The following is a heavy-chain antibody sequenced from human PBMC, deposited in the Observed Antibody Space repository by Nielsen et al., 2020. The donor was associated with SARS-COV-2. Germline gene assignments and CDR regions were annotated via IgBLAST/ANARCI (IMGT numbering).Heavy chain of an antibody. CDR3: ARYYVSGMYGMDV. CDR2: IYHSGST. D-gene: IGHD3-10*01. Sequence: SETLSFTCTVSGDSISSGDYYWSWIRQPPGKGLEWITYIYHSGSTYYNPSLKSRVSISVDTSKNQFSLNLSSVTAADTAMYYCARYYVSGMYGMDVWGPGTTVTVSS. CDR1: GDSISSGDYY. V-gene: IGHV4-30-4*01. J-gene: IGHJ6*02.